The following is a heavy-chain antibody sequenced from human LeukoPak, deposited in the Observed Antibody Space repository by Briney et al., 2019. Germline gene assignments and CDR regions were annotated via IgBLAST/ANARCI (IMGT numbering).Heavy chain of an antibody. Sequence: ASAKVSCKASGYTFTGYYMHWVRQAPGQGLEWMGWINPNSGGTNYAQKFQGWVTMTRDTSISTAYMELSRLRSEGTAVYYCARDLIRYSYGYESGAYGNWGQGTLVTVSS. J-gene: IGHJ4*02. CDR1: GYTFTGYY. CDR3: ARDLIRYSYGYESGAYGN. D-gene: IGHD5-18*01. V-gene: IGHV1-2*04. CDR2: INPNSGGT.